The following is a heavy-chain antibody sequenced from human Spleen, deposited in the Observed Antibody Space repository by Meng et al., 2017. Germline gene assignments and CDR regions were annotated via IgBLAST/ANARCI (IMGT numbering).Heavy chain of an antibody. Sequence: EQLQQWGAGLLKPSETLSLTCAVYGGSFSGYYWSWIRQPPGKGLEWIGEINHSGSTNYNPSLKSRVTISVDTSKKQFSLKLSSVTAADTAVYYCARGPTTMAHDFDYWGQGTLVTVSS. J-gene: IGHJ4*02. CDR3: ARGPTTMAHDFDY. V-gene: IGHV4-34*01. CDR1: GGSFSGYY. CDR2: INHSGST. D-gene: IGHD4-11*01.